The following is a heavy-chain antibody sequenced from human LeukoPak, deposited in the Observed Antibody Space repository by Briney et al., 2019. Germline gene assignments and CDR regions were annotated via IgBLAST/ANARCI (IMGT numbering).Heavy chain of an antibody. V-gene: IGHV3-23*01. J-gene: IGHJ6*02. Sequence: GESLRLSCAASGFTFSNAWMSWVRQAPGKGLEWVSAISGSGGSTYYADSVKGRFTISRDNSKNTLYLQMNSLRAEDTAVYYCAKAHYDFWSGPSGSSYGMDVWGQGTTVTVSS. CDR1: GFTFSNAW. CDR2: ISGSGGST. CDR3: AKAHYDFWSGPSGSSYGMDV. D-gene: IGHD3-3*01.